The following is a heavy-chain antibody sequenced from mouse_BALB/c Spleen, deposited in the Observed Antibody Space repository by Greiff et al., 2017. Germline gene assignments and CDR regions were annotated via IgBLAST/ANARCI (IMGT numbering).Heavy chain of an antibody. Sequence: EVQLVESGGGLVQPGGSLKLSCAASGFTFSSYGMSWVRQTPDKRLELVATINSNGGSTYYPDSVKGRFTISRDNAKNTLYLQMSSLKSEDTAMYYCARDRYGAMDYWGQGTSVTVSS. J-gene: IGHJ4*01. CDR3: ARDRYGAMDY. V-gene: IGHV5-6-3*01. D-gene: IGHD2-14*01. CDR1: GFTFSSYG. CDR2: INSNGGST.